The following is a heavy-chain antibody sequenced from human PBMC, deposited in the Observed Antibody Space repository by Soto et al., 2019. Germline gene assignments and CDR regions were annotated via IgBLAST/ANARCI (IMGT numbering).Heavy chain of an antibody. CDR3: ARSEYSSLAVYSYYGLDA. V-gene: IGHV1-69*06. Sequence: QEHLAQSGPEVKEPGSSVRVSCTASGDTFSNYAINWVRQAPGHGLEWVGGIIHKCGEPRYTQKFRARVFSTADKSPSTAYMELHSLRSDDTAVYYCARSEYSSLAVYSYYGLDAWGQGTMVTVSS. CDR2: IIHKCGEP. D-gene: IGHD5-12*01. CDR1: GDTFSNYA. J-gene: IGHJ6*02.